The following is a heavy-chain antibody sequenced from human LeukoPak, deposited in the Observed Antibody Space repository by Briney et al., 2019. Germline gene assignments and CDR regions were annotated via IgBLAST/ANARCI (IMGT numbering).Heavy chain of an antibody. CDR3: ARSPSYYYYMDV. CDR1: GGSISSSSYY. J-gene: IGHJ6*03. CDR2: IYYSGST. V-gene: IGHV4-61*01. Sequence: SETLSLTCTVSGGSISSSSYYWSWIRQPPGKGLEWIGYIYYSGSTNYNPSLKSRVTISVDTSKNQFSLKLSSVTAADTAVYYCARSPSYYYYMDVWGKGTTVTISS.